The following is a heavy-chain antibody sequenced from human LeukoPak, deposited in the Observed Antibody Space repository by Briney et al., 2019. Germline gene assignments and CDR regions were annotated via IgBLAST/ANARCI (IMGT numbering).Heavy chain of an antibody. Sequence: VASLKVSCKASGYTFTNYDINWVRQATGQGLEWMGWMNPNTGNTGSAQNFQGRITMTRDTSTGTAYMELRSLRSDDTAVYYCARGNSIGSFEGEIIPPRNNWFDHWGQGALVTVSS. CDR1: GYTFTNYD. CDR2: MNPNTGNT. J-gene: IGHJ5*02. D-gene: IGHD6-19*01. CDR3: ARGNSIGSFEGEIIPPRNNWFDH. V-gene: IGHV1-8*01.